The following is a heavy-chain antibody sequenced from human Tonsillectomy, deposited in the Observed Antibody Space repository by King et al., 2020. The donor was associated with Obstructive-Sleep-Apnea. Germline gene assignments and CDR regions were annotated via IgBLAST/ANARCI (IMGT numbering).Heavy chain of an antibody. J-gene: IGHJ4*02. Sequence: VQLQESGPGLVKPSETLCLTCTVSGGSINTYYWSWIRQPPGKGLEWIGYVFYSGATNYNPSLKSRVTISVDTSKTQFSLKLGSVTAADTAVFYCAGKQPGIAEAGTNPPFDHWGQGILVTVSS. CDR3: AGKQPGIAEAGTNPPFDH. D-gene: IGHD6-19*01. CDR2: VFYSGAT. CDR1: GGSINTYY. V-gene: IGHV4-59*01.